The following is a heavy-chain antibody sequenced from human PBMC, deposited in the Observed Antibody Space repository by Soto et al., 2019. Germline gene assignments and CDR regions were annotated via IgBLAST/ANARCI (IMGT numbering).Heavy chain of an antibody. J-gene: IGHJ6*03. CDR2: ISGSGGST. D-gene: IGHD4-17*01. V-gene: IGHV3-23*01. CDR1: GFTFSSYA. Sequence: GGSLRLSCAASGFTFSSYAMSWVRQAPGKGLEWVSAISGSGGSTYYADSVKGRFTISRDNSKNTLYLQMNSLRAEDTAVYYCAKVYGDYDEGLYYYYYMDVWGKGTTVTVSS. CDR3: AKVYGDYDEGLYYYYYMDV.